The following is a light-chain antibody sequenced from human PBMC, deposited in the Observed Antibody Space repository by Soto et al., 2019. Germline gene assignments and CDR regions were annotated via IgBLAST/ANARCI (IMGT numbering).Light chain of an antibody. CDR3: QQYQNLWT. Sequence: EIVLTQSPDTLSLSPGDRATLSCRASQSVNSYLAWYQQKPGQAPRLLIYDGSNRATGIPARFSGSGSGTDFTLTISGLQSEDFALYYCQQYQNLWTFGQGTKVDI. CDR2: DGS. CDR1: QSVNSY. J-gene: IGKJ1*01. V-gene: IGKV3-11*01.